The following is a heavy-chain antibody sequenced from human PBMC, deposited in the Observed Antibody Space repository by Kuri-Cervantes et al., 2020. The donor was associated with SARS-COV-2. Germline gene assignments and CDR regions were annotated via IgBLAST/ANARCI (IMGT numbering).Heavy chain of an antibody. CDR1: GYFFTYYY. CDR3: AREVDTGIFDY. J-gene: IGHJ4*02. V-gene: IGHV1-2*02. Sequence: ASVKVSCKVSGYFFTYYYVHWARQAPGQGLEWMGWINPNRGATKYAQKFRGRVTMTSDTPISTAYMELTSLTSDDTRVYYCAREVDTGIFDYWGQGTVVTVSS. D-gene: IGHD5-18*01. CDR2: INPNRGAT.